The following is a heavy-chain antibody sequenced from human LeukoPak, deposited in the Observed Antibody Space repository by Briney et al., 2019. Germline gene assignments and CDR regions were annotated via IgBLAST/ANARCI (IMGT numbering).Heavy chain of an antibody. J-gene: IGHJ6*03. D-gene: IGHD6-13*01. V-gene: IGHV1-69*06. CDR1: GGTFSSYA. CDR2: IIPIFGTA. Sequence: SVKVSCKAPGGTFSSYAISWVRQAPGQGLEWMGGIIPIFGTANYAQKFQGRVTITADKSTSTAYMELSSLRSEDTAVYYCASIAAAGTWRDYYYYMDVWGKGTTVTVSS. CDR3: ASIAAAGTWRDYYYYMDV.